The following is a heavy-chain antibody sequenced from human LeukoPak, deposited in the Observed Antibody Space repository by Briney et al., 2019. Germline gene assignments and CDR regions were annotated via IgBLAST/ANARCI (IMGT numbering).Heavy chain of an antibody. CDR2: INHSGST. V-gene: IGHV4-34*01. Sequence: SETLSLTCAVYGGSFSGYYWSWIRQPPGKGLEWIGEINHSGSTNYNPSLKSRVTISVDTSKNQFSLKLSPVTAADTAVYYCARFTTDNWFDPWGQGTLVTVSS. CDR1: GGSFSGYY. J-gene: IGHJ5*02. D-gene: IGHD3-22*01. CDR3: ARFTTDNWFDP.